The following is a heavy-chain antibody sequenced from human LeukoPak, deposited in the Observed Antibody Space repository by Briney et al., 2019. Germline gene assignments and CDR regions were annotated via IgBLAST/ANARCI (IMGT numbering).Heavy chain of an antibody. Sequence: GGSLRLSCAASGFTVSSYAMSWVRQAPGKGLEWVSAISGSGGSTYYADSVKGRFTISRDNSKNTLYLQMNSLRAEDTAVYYCAKDQPQLIRHTLAYWGQGTLVTVSS. D-gene: IGHD2-2*02. CDR3: AKDQPQLIRHTLAY. CDR1: GFTVSSYA. CDR2: ISGSGGST. V-gene: IGHV3-23*01. J-gene: IGHJ4*02.